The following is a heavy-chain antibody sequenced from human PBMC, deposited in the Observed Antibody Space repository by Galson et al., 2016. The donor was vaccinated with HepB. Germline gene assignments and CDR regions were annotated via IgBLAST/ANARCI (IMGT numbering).Heavy chain of an antibody. CDR1: GFTFDDYA. Sequence: SLRLSCAASGFTFDDYAMHWVRQAPGKGLEWVSGINWNSDIIVYADSVKSRFTISRDNAKNSLYLQMHILRAEDTALYFCAKDKLQLLSNFEYWGQGTLVTVSS. CDR2: INWNSDII. V-gene: IGHV3-9*01. D-gene: IGHD6-6*01. CDR3: AKDKLQLLSNFEY. J-gene: IGHJ4*02.